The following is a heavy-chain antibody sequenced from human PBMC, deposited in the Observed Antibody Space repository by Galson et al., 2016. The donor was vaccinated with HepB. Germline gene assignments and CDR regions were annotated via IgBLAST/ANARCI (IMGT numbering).Heavy chain of an antibody. Sequence: SLRLSCAASGFTVSNNYMGWVRQAPGKGLEWVSIIYSGGTTYYADSVRGRFTISRDASNNTLYLQLNSLRAQDTAVYYCASQDGDNYYASGTFGIWGQGKMVTVSS. CDR2: IYSGGTT. CDR1: GFTVSNNY. D-gene: IGHD3-10*01. V-gene: IGHV3-53*01. J-gene: IGHJ3*02. CDR3: ASQDGDNYYASGTFGI.